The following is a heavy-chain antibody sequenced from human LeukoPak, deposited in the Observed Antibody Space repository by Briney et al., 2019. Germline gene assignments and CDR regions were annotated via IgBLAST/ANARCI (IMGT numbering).Heavy chain of an antibody. V-gene: IGHV4-61*02. CDR3: ARDYYNWFDP. CDR1: GGSISSGSYY. J-gene: IGHJ5*02. CDR2: IYTSGST. D-gene: IGHD3-10*01. Sequence: SQTLSLTCNVSGGSISSGSYYWSWIRQPAGKELEWIGRIYTSGSTNYNPSLKSRVTISVDTSKNQFSLKLSSVTAADTAVYYCARDYYNWFDPWGQGTLVTVSS.